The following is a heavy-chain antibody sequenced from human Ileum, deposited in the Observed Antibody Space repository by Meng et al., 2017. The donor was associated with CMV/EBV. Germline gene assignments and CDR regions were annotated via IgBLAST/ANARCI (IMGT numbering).Heavy chain of an antibody. CDR1: GYSFTNYW. Sequence: SCESSGYSFTNYWIVWVRQMPGKGLECMGIIYPGDSDTRYRPSFQGQVTVSADKSISTAYLQWSSLKASDTAMYYCARQGHLGTFDYWGQGTLVTVSS. CDR2: IYPGDSDT. D-gene: IGHD1-14*01. J-gene: IGHJ4*02. CDR3: ARQGHLGTFDY. V-gene: IGHV5-51*01.